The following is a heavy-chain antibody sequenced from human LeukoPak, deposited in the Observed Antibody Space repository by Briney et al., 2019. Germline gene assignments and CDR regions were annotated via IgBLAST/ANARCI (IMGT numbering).Heavy chain of an antibody. Sequence: SETLSLTCTVSGGSISSSSYYWGWIRQPPGKGLEWIGSIYYSGSTYYNPSLKSRVTISIDTSKKQFSLKLSSVTAADTAVYYCVRIATYYYDSSGYPDYWGQGTLVTVSS. V-gene: IGHV4-39*07. D-gene: IGHD3-22*01. CDR1: GGSISSSSYY. CDR2: IYYSGST. CDR3: VRIATYYYDSSGYPDY. J-gene: IGHJ4*02.